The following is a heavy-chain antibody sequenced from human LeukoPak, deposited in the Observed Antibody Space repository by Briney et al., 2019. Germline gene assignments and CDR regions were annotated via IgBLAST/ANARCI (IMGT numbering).Heavy chain of an antibody. D-gene: IGHD6-19*01. CDR2: ISSSSSYI. V-gene: IGHV3-21*01. J-gene: IGHJ4*02. CDR1: GFTFSSYS. Sequence: GGSLRLSCAASGFTFSSYSMNWVRQAPGKGLEWVSSISSSSSYIYYADSVKGRFTISRDNAKNSLYLQMDSLRAEDTAVYYCARDHFIKRGSVAGAEFDYWGQGTLVTVSS. CDR3: ARDHFIKRGSVAGAEFDY.